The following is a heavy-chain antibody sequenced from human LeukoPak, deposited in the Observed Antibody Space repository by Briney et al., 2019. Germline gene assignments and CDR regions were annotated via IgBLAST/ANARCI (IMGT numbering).Heavy chain of an antibody. V-gene: IGHV4-39*01. CDR2: NSGSA. CDR3: ARAPRGSYDY. D-gene: IGHD1-26*01. Sequence: PSETLSLTCTVSGGSISSSSYYWGWIRQPPGKGLEWIGSNSGSAYYNPSLKSRATISVDTSKNQFSLKLGSLTAADTAVYYCARAPRGSYDYWGQGTQVTVSS. J-gene: IGHJ4*02. CDR1: GGSISSSSYY.